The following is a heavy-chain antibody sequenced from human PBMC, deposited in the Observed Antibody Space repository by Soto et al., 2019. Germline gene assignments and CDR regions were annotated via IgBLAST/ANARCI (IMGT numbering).Heavy chain of an antibody. CDR2: IYYSGST. CDR3: ACIFSGGYGYGFYYYGMDV. D-gene: IGHD5-18*01. V-gene: IGHV4-39*01. CDR1: GVSISSSSYY. J-gene: IGHJ6*02. Sequence: SETLSLTCTVSGVSISSSSYYWGWIRQPPGKGLEWLGSIYYSGSTYYNPSLKSRVTISVDTSKNQFSLKLSSVTAADTAVYYCACIFSGGYGYGFYYYGMDVWGQGTTVTVSS.